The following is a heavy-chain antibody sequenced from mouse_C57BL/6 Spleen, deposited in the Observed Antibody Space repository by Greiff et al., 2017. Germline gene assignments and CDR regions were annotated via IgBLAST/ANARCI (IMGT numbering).Heavy chain of an antibody. CDR2: ISSGGSYT. J-gene: IGHJ1*03. V-gene: IGHV5-6*01. Sequence: DVHLVESGGDLVKPGGSLKLSCAASGFTFSSYGMSWVRQTPDKRLEWVATISSGGSYTYYPDSVKGRFTISRDNAKNTLYLQMSSLKSEDTAMYYCARHHDITGIYWYFDVWGTGTTVTVSS. CDR1: GFTFSSYG. D-gene: IGHD4-1*01. CDR3: ARHHDITGIYWYFDV.